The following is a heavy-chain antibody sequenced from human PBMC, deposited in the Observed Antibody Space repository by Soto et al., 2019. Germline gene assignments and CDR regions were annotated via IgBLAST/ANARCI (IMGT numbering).Heavy chain of an antibody. Sequence: QVQLVESGGGVVQPGRSLRLSCTASGFTFSTYGMHWVRQAPGKGLEWVALISYDGGNKYCADSVKGRFTISRDNPKNTLDLQMNSLRAEDTAVYYCAKVLGYCSSSSCSRDSYYYYGMDVWGQGTTVTVSS. CDR2: ISYDGGNK. V-gene: IGHV3-30*18. CDR1: GFTFSTYG. J-gene: IGHJ6*02. CDR3: AKVLGYCSSSSCSRDSYYYYGMDV. D-gene: IGHD2-15*01.